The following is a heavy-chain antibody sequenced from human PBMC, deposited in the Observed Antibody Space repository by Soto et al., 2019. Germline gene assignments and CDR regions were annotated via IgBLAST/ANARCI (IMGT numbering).Heavy chain of an antibody. CDR1: GGSISSYY. Sequence: PSETLSLTCTVSGGSISSYYWSWIRQPPGKGLEWIGSIYYSGSTYYNPSLKSRVTISVDTSKNQFSLKLSSVTAADTAVYYCARQGIASTGNWFDPWGQGTLVTVSS. CDR3: ARQGIASTGNWFDP. V-gene: IGHV4-59*04. CDR2: IYYSGST. D-gene: IGHD6-13*01. J-gene: IGHJ5*02.